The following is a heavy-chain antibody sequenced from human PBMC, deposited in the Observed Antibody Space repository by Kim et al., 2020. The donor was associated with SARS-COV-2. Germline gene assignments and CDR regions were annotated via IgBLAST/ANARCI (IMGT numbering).Heavy chain of an antibody. CDR1: EFTFSSYA. D-gene: IGHD2-21*02. Sequence: GGSLRLSCAASEFTFSSYAMSWVRQAPGKGLEWVSILSGSGGSTFYADSEKGRFTISRDNSKNTLYLQMNSRRADDTAVYYCAKDPSCGGDDCYSNCDYGGRGGLVTASS. CDR3: AKDPSCGGDDCYSNCDY. J-gene: IGHJ4*02. V-gene: IGHV3-23*01. CDR2: LSGSGGST.